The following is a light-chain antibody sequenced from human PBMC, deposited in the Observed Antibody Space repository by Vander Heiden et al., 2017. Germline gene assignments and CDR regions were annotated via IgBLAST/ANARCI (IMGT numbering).Light chain of an antibody. CDR3: CSYAGSFTLL. CDR1: SSDVGGYNY. V-gene: IGLV2-11*01. CDR2: DVS. Sequence: QSALTQPRSVSGSPGQSVTISCTGTSSDVGGYNYVSWYQHHPGKAPKLMICDVSTRPSGIPDRFSGSKSGNTASLTISGLQAEDEADYYCCSYAGSFTLLFGGGTKLTVL. J-gene: IGLJ2*01.